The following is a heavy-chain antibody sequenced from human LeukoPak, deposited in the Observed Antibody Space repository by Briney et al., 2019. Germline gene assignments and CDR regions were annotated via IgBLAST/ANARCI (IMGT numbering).Heavy chain of an antibody. CDR2: IYYSGST. V-gene: IGHV4-39*01. CDR3: ARHVVGYSYDSSGGSLDY. D-gene: IGHD3-22*01. CDR1: GGSISSSSYY. J-gene: IGHJ4*02. Sequence: SEALSLTCTVSGGSISSSSYYWGWIRQPPGKGLEWIGSIYYSGSTHYNPSLKSRVTISVDTSKNQFSLKLSSVTAADTAVYYCARHVVGYSYDSSGGSLDYWGQGTLVTVSS.